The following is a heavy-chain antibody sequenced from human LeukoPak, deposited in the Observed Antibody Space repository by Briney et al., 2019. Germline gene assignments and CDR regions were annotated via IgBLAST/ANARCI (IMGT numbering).Heavy chain of an antibody. V-gene: IGHV3-7*01. CDR3: AREYGGVPYRRTRYYYYYMDV. CDR2: IKQDGSEK. CDR1: GFTFSSYW. D-gene: IGHD3-16*01. Sequence: GGSLRLSCAASGFTFSSYWMSWVRQAPGKGLEWVANIKQDGSEKYYVDSVKGRFTISRDNAKNSLYLQMNSLRAEDTAVYYCAREYGGVPYRRTRYYYYYMDVWGKGTTVTVSS. J-gene: IGHJ6*03.